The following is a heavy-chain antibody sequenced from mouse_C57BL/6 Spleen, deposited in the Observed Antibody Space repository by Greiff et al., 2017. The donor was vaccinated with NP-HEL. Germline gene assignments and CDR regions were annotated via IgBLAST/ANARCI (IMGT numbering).Heavy chain of an antibody. CDR3: ARGSYYGSSFDY. J-gene: IGHJ2*01. CDR1: GYTFTSYG. Sequence: VQLVESGAELARPGASVKLSCKASGYTFTSYGISWVKQRTGQGLEWIGEIYPRSGNTYYNEKFKGKATLTADKSSSTAYMELRSLTSEDSAVYFCARGSYYGSSFDYWGQGTTLTVSS. CDR2: IYPRSGNT. D-gene: IGHD1-1*01. V-gene: IGHV1-81*01.